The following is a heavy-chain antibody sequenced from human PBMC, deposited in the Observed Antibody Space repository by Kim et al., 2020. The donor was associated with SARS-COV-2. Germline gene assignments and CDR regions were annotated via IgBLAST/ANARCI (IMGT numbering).Heavy chain of an antibody. D-gene: IGHD5-18*01. Sequence: SETLSLTCTVSGGSISSSSYYWGWIRQPPGKGLEWIGSIYYSGSTYYNPSLKSRVTISVDTSKNQFSLKLSSVTAADTAVYYCARRGYSYGRHWCFDYWGQGTLVTVSS. J-gene: IGHJ4*02. V-gene: IGHV4-39*01. CDR2: IYYSGST. CDR3: ARRGYSYGRHWCFDY. CDR1: GGSISSSSYY.